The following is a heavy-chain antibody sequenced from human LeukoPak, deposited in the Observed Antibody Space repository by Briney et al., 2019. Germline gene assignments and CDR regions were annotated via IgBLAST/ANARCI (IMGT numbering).Heavy chain of an antibody. CDR1: GGSISSSSYY. Sequence: SETLSLTCTVSGGSISSSSYYWGWIRQPPGKGLEWIGSIYYSGSTYYNPSLKSRVTISVDTSKNQFSLKLSSVTAADTAVYYCSREYSSSPDYWGQGTLVTVSS. V-gene: IGHV4-39*02. D-gene: IGHD6-6*01. J-gene: IGHJ4*02. CDR2: IYYSGST. CDR3: SREYSSSPDY.